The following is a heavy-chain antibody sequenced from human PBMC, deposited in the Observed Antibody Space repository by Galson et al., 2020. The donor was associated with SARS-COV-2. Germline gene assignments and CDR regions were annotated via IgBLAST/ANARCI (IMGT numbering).Heavy chain of an antibody. CDR2: MSSRGSQR. V-gene: IGHV3-21*01. CDR1: GLTFNKYT. J-gene: IGHJ2*01. CDR3: ARAVGTAVFYYWYFDL. Sequence: GGSLRLSCATSGLTFNKYTMNWIRQAPGKGPEWLSSMSSRGSQRFYAASVRGRFTISRDDARNSLYLQMNSLSAEDTAVYYCARAVGTAVFYYWYFDLWGRGTLVTVSS. D-gene: IGHD1-26*01.